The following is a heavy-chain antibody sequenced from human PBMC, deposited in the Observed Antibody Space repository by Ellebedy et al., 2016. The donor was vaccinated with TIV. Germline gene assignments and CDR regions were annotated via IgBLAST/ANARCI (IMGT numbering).Heavy chain of an antibody. V-gene: IGHV3-21*01. CDR1: GFNFSGYC. D-gene: IGHD6-19*01. CDR3: ARGRTFGAVADVFDY. J-gene: IGHJ4*02. Sequence: PGGSLRLSCAGSGFNFSGYCMHWVRQSPGKGLEWVSSISRTSAYIYYADSVKGRVTISRDNAKNSVYLQMNSPRAEDTAVYYCARGRTFGAVADVFDYWGQGTLVTVSS. CDR2: ISRTSAYI.